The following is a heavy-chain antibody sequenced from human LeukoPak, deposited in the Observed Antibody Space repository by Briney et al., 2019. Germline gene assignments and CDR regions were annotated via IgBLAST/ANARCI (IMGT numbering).Heavy chain of an antibody. Sequence: GGSLRLSCAASGFTFSRYAMTWVRQAPGKGLEWVSSISGSGTSTYYADSVKGRFTISRDNSKNTLYLQMNSLRVDDTAVYYCAKDPPLDDAFDIWGQGTMVTVSS. CDR3: AKDPPLDDAFDI. J-gene: IGHJ3*02. V-gene: IGHV3-23*01. CDR2: ISGSGTST. CDR1: GFTFSRYA.